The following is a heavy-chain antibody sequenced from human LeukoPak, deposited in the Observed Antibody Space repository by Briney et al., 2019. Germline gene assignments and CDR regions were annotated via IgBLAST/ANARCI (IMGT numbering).Heavy chain of an antibody. J-gene: IGHJ5*02. D-gene: IGHD2-2*01. CDR2: IYTSGST. CDR1: GGSISSGSYY. Sequence: PSETLSLTCTVSGGSISSGSYYWSWIRQPAGKGLEWIGRIYTSGSTNYNPSLKSRVTISVDTSKNQFSLKLSSVTAADTAVYYCARGRFVVVPAATGAGNWFDPWGQGTLVTVSS. V-gene: IGHV4-61*02. CDR3: ARGRFVVVPAATGAGNWFDP.